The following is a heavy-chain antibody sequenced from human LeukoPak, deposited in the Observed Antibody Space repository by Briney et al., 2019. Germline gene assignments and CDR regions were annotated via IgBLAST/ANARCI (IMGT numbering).Heavy chain of an antibody. CDR1: GFTFSSYA. D-gene: IGHD1-20*01. V-gene: IGHV3-23*01. CDR3: AKDVRYNWNGGLDY. CDR2: ISGSGGST. J-gene: IGHJ4*02. Sequence: GGSLRLSCAASGFTFSSYAMSWVREAPGKGLEGVSAISGSGGSTYYADSVKGRFTISRDNSKNTLYLQMNSLRAEDTAVYYCAKDVRYNWNGGLDYWGQGTLVTVSS.